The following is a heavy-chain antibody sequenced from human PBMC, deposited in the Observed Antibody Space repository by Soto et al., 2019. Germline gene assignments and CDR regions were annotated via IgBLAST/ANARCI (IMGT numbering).Heavy chain of an antibody. CDR1: GFTFSSYA. CDR3: ARDAIGFDY. J-gene: IGHJ4*02. Sequence: QTGGSLRLSCAASGFTFSSYAMQWVRQAPGKGLEWVAVISYDGNNKYYADSVKGRFAISRDNPKNTLYLQMNSLRAEDTAVYYCARDAIGFDYWGQGTLVTVSS. V-gene: IGHV3-30*09. D-gene: IGHD2-2*01. CDR2: ISYDGNNK.